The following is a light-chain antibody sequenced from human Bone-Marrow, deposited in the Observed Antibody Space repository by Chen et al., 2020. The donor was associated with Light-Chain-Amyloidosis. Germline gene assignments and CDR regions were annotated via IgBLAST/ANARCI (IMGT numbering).Light chain of an antibody. Sequence: NFMLTQPHSVSESPGKTVIISCTRSSGSIATNYVQWYQQRPGSSPTTVIYEDDQRPSGVPDRFSGSIDRSSNSASLTVSGLKTEDESDYYCQSYQGSSQGVFGGGTKLTVL. CDR3: QSYQGSSQGV. CDR2: EDD. V-gene: IGLV6-57*01. CDR1: SGSIATNY. J-gene: IGLJ3*02.